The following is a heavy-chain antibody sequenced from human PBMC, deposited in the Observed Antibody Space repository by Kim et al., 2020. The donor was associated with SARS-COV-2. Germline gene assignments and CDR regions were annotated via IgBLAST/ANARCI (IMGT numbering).Heavy chain of an antibody. Sequence: GESLKISCKGSGYSFTTYWISWVRQMPGKGLEWMGRIDPTDSYPNYSPSFQGHVTISADKSISTAYLQWSSLKASDTAMYYCARHPLGAAAGLDYWGQGTLVTVSS. V-gene: IGHV5-10-1*01. CDR3: ARHPLGAAAGLDY. CDR2: IDPTDSYP. D-gene: IGHD6-13*01. CDR1: GYSFTTYW. J-gene: IGHJ4*02.